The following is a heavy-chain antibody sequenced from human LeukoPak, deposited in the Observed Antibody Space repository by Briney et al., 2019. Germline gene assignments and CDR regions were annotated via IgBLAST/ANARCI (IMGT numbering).Heavy chain of an antibody. CDR2: IGTAGGT. V-gene: IGHV3-13*01. CDR3: ARGFGRP. CDR1: GFTFSSYA. D-gene: IGHD3-10*01. J-gene: IGHJ5*02. Sequence: GGSLRLSCAASGFTFSSYAMHWVRQPAGKGLEWVSAIGTAGGTFYPGSVKGRFTISRDNAKKSLFLQMNSLRAEDTAVYYCARGFGRPWGQGTLVTVSS.